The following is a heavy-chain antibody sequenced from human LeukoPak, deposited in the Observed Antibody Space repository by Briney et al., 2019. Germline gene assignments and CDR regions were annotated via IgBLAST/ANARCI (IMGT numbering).Heavy chain of an antibody. CDR3: ATAPRFTYGSAYYYYYYMDV. V-gene: IGHV1-24*01. D-gene: IGHD3-10*01. J-gene: IGHJ6*03. Sequence: ASVKVSCKVSGYTLTELSMHWVRQAPGKGLEWMGGFDPDDGETIYAQKFQGRVTMTEVTSTDTAYMELSSLRSEDTAVYYCATAPRFTYGSAYYYYYYMDVWGKGTTVTVSS. CDR2: FDPDDGET. CDR1: GYTLTELS.